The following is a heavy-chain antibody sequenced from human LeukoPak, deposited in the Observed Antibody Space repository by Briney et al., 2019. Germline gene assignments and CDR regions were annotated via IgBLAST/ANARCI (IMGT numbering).Heavy chain of an antibody. CDR2: IGHDGSNE. Sequence: GGSLRLSCAASGFSLSTYGIHWVRQAPGKGLEWVAFIGHDGSNEYYADSVKGRFTISRDNSKNTLYLQMNSLRAEDTAVYYCAKDEYSSEDYWGQGTLVTVSS. V-gene: IGHV3-30*02. J-gene: IGHJ4*02. D-gene: IGHD6-19*01. CDR1: GFSLSTYG. CDR3: AKDEYSSEDY.